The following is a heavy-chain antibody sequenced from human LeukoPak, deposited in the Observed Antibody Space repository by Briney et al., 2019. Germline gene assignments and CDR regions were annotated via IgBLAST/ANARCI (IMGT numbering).Heavy chain of an antibody. Sequence: SETLSLTCTVSGGSISSSSHYWGWIRQPPGKGLEWIGEINHSGSTNYNPSLKSRVTISINTSKNQFSLKLSSVTAADTAVYYCARRNGQDIVATFRRRYYFDYWGQGTLVTVSS. CDR2: INHSGST. D-gene: IGHD5-12*01. CDR1: GGSISSSSHY. V-gene: IGHV4-39*07. CDR3: ARRNGQDIVATFRRRYYFDY. J-gene: IGHJ4*02.